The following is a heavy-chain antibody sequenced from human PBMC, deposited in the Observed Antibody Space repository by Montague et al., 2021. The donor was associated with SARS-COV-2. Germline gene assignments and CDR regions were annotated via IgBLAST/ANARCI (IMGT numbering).Heavy chain of an antibody. J-gene: IGHJ4*02. CDR3: ARGMIRGVTTPFDY. CDR2: IYYSGTT. Sequence: SETLPLTCSVSSGSIISSGYYWGWIRQPPGKELEWIGNIYYSGTTYYNPSLQSRGTISVDTSKNHLSLRLSPVTAADTAVYFCARGMIRGVTTPFDYWGQGSQVTVSS. V-gene: IGHV4-39*02. D-gene: IGHD3-10*01. CDR1: SGSIISSGYY.